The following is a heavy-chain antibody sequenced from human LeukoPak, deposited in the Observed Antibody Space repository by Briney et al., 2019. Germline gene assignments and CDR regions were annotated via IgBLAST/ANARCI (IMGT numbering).Heavy chain of an antibody. J-gene: IGHJ4*02. V-gene: IGHV3-23*01. CDR3: ARGGGNGPFDY. Sequence: GGSLRLSCAASGFTFRSHAMSWVRQAPGKGLEWVSLISASGGGTYYADSVKARFTISRNNSKNMMFLQVNSLRAEDTAVYYWARGGGNGPFDYWGQGTLVTVSS. CDR2: ISASGGGT. D-gene: IGHD3-16*01. CDR1: GFTFRSHA.